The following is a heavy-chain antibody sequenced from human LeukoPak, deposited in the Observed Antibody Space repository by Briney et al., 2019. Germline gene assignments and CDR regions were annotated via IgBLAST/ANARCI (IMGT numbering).Heavy chain of an antibody. J-gene: IGHJ4*02. Sequence: ASVQVSRKASGGTFSSYAISWVRQAPGQGLEWMGGIIPIFGTANYAQKFQGRVTITTDESTSTAYMELSSLRSEDTAVYYCARAEYCSSTSCYELDYWGQGTLVTVSS. D-gene: IGHD2-2*01. CDR1: GGTFSSYA. CDR2: IIPIFGTA. CDR3: ARAEYCSSTSCYELDY. V-gene: IGHV1-69*05.